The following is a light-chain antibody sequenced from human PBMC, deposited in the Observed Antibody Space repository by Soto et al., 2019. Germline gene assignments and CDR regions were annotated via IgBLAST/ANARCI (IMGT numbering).Light chain of an antibody. Sequence: QSVLTQPPSASGSLGQSVTISCTGTSSDVGGYNYVSWHQQHPGKAPKLMIYEVTKRPSGVPDRFSGSKSGNTASLTVSRLQAEDEADYYCSSFAGGGNPVLFGGGTQLTVL. V-gene: IGLV2-8*01. CDR1: SSDVGGYNY. CDR2: EVT. CDR3: SSFAGGGNPVL. J-gene: IGLJ2*01.